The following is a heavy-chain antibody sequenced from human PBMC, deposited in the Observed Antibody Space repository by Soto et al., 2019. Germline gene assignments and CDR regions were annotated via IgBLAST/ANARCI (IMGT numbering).Heavy chain of an antibody. J-gene: IGHJ4*02. V-gene: IGHV4-4*02. D-gene: IGHD2-21*02. Sequence: SETLSLISAVSGGSISSSNGWSWVRQPPGKGLEWIGEIYHSGSTNYNPSLKSRVTISVDKSKNQFSLKLSSVTAADTAVYYCARVVVTAIGRNFDYWGQGTLVTVSS. CDR1: GGSISSSNG. CDR2: IYHSGST. CDR3: ARVVVTAIGRNFDY.